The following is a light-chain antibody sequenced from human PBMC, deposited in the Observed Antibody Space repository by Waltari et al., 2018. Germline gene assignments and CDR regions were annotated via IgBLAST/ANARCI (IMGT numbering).Light chain of an antibody. Sequence: QSALSQPASVTGSPGQSLTITCTRASTDLASYNLVAWYQHHPNRAPKLITYEATKRPSGISHRFSGAKSGATASLRISGLQADDEADYYCCSYTGSSTSYGCGGGTKVTVL. V-gene: IGLV2-23*01. J-gene: IGLJ1*01. CDR2: EAT. CDR1: STDLASYNL. CDR3: CSYTGSSTSYG.